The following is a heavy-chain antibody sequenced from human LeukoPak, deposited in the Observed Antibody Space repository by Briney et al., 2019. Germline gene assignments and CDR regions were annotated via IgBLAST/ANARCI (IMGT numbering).Heavy chain of an antibody. D-gene: IGHD3-9*01. CDR3: TRDLMDYDVSTGLHHYYMDV. CDR2: INGDGRNI. CDR1: GFTVSSNY. Sequence: GGSLRLSCAASGFTVSSNYMSWVRPAPRKGLVWVSRINGDGRNINYADSVRGRFTISRDNAKNTLFLQMNTLRVEDTAVYYCTRDLMDYDVSTGLHHYYMDVWGQGTTVTVSS. V-gene: IGHV3-74*01. J-gene: IGHJ6*02.